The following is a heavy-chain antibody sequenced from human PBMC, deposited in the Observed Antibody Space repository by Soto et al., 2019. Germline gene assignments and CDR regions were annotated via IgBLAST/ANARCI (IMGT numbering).Heavy chain of an antibody. J-gene: IGHJ3*02. D-gene: IGHD6-6*01. CDR1: GGTFSSYA. CDR2: IIPIFGTA. Sequence: QVQLVQSGVEVKKPGSSVKVSCKASGGTFSSYAISWVRQAPGQGLEWMGGIIPIFGTANYAQKFQGRVTITADESTSTAYMEQSSLRSEDTAVYYCARSIAEEDAVDIWGQGTMVTVSS. V-gene: IGHV1-69*01. CDR3: ARSIAEEDAVDI.